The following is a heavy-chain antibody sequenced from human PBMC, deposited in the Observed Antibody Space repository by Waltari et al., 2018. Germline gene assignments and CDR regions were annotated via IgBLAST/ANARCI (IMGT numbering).Heavy chain of an antibody. CDR3: ARAGAGTTINYYYYMDV. D-gene: IGHD1-1*01. J-gene: IGHJ6*03. Sequence: QVQLQQWGAGLLKPSETLSLTCAVYGGSFSGYYWSWIRTPPGKGLEWIGEINHSGSTNYNPSLKSRVTISVDTSKNQFSLKLSSVTAADTAVYYCARAGAGTTINYYYYMDVWGKGTTVTVSS. CDR2: INHSGST. V-gene: IGHV4-34*01. CDR1: GGSFSGYY.